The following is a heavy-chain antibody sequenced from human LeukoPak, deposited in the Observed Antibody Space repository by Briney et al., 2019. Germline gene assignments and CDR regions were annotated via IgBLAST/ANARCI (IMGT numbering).Heavy chain of an antibody. J-gene: IGHJ4*02. CDR1: GGSISSSSYY. D-gene: IGHD2-21*02. CDR2: IYYSGST. V-gene: IGHV4-39*01. CDR3: AKIPPVVTARGFDY. Sequence: SETLSLTCTVSGGSISSSSYYWGWIRQPPGKGLEWIGNIYYSGSTYYNPSLKSRVTISVDTSKNQFSLKLSSVTAADTAVYYCAKIPPVVTARGFDYWGQGTLVTVSS.